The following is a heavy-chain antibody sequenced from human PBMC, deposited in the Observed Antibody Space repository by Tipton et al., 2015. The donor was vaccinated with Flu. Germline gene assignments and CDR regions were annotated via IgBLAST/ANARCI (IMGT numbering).Heavy chain of an antibody. CDR3: ARVGSRLNSYGMDV. D-gene: IGHD2-15*01. J-gene: IGHJ6*02. Sequence: LSLTCAVYGGSFSGYYWSWIRQPPGKRPECVSVIYRGGNTYYADSVKGRFTISRDNSKDTLYLQMNSLRAEDTAVYYCARVGSRLNSYGMDVWGQGTTVTVSS. CDR2: IYRGGNT. V-gene: IGHV3-53*01. CDR1: GGSFSGYY.